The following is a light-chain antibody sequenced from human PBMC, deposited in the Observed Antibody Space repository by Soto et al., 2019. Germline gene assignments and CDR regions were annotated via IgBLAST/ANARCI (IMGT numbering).Light chain of an antibody. J-gene: IGLJ2*01. CDR1: SSDVGGSDY. V-gene: IGLV2-14*03. CDR2: DVS. CDR3: SSCTSSAPGVL. Sequence: QSALTQPASVSGSPGQSITISCSGTSSDVGGSDYVSWYQQHPGEAPKLMIYDVSYRPSGISNRFSGSKSGNTASLTISGLQAEDEAAYFCSSCTSSAPGVLFGGGTQLTVL.